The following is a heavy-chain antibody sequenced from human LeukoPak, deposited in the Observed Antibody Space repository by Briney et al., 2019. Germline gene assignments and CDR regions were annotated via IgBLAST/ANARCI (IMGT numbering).Heavy chain of an antibody. CDR3: ARGEGVVVVPAAMGQSRIAAAGPFDY. Sequence: SVKVSCKASGGTFSSYAISWVRQAPGQGLEWMGRIIPIFGTANYAQKFQGRVTITMDESTSTAYMELSSLRSEDTAVYYCARGEGVVVVPAAMGQSRIAAAGPFDYWGQGTLVTVSS. CDR1: GGTFSSYA. V-gene: IGHV1-69*05. CDR2: IIPIFGTA. D-gene: IGHD2-2*01. J-gene: IGHJ4*02.